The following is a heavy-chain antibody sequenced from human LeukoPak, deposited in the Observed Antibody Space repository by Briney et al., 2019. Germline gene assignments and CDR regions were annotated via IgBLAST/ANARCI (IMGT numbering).Heavy chain of an antibody. CDR3: TRSFGESYFDY. V-gene: IGHV4-31*03. CDR1: GGSITSGGYF. J-gene: IGHJ4*02. Sequence: SETLSLTCTVSGGSITSGGYFWSWIRQHPGKGLEWIGYISYSGNTYYNPSLKSRLTISVDTSKNQFSLKLSSVTAADTAVYYCTRSFGESYFDYWGQGILVTVSS. D-gene: IGHD3-10*01. CDR2: ISYSGNT.